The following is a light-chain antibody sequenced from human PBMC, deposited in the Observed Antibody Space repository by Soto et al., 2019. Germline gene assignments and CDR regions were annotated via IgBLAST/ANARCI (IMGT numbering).Light chain of an antibody. Sequence: DIQMTQSPSSLSASVGDRVTITCRASQSISGYLNWYQQKPGKAPKVLISGASTLHNGVPSRFSGRGSGTDFTLTISSLQPEDVAVYYCQQYYTNSWSFGQGTKVDIK. V-gene: IGKV1-39*01. J-gene: IGKJ1*01. CDR3: QQYYTNSWS. CDR1: QSISGY. CDR2: GAS.